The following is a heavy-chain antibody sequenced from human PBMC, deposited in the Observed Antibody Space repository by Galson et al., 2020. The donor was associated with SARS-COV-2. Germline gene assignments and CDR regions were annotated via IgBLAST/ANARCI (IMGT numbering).Heavy chain of an antibody. CDR1: GFTFNDFW. Sequence: SCGVSGFTFNDFWMSWFRQAPGKGLEWVANIKGDGSETNYADSVKGRFSISRDNAANSLYLQMNSLRVEDSAVYFCSREGWQGGYWGQGTRVTVSS. D-gene: IGHD6-19*01. J-gene: IGHJ4*02. CDR2: IKGDGSET. CDR3: SREGWQGGY. V-gene: IGHV3-7*01.